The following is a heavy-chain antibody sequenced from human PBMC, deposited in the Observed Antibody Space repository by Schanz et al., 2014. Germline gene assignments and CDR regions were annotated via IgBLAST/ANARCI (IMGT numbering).Heavy chain of an antibody. CDR3: ARDFHGYGPHLDY. CDR2: LWHDGSKK. Sequence: VQLLESGGGLVQPGGSLRLSCEASGFTFSTHAMHWVRQAPGKGLEWVAILWHDGSKKYYADSVKGRFTVSRDNSKNTLYLQLNSLRAEDTAVYYCARDFHGYGPHLDYWGQGSLVTVAS. J-gene: IGHJ4*02. CDR1: GFTFSTHA. V-gene: IGHV3-33*08. D-gene: IGHD5-12*01.